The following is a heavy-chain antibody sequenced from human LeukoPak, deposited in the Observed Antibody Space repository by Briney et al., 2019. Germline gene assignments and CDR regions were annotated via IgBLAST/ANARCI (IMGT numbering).Heavy chain of an antibody. D-gene: IGHD6-19*01. CDR3: ARVITISGGWYRSFDY. Sequence: ASMKVSCRASGYTFTSCGISGVRQAPGQGLEWMGWISAYNGHTNYAQKVQGRVTMTTDTSTSTAYMELRSLRSDDTPVYYCARVITISGGWYRSFDYWGQGTLVTVSS. J-gene: IGHJ4*01. CDR1: GYTFTSCG. V-gene: IGHV1-18*01. CDR2: ISAYNGHT.